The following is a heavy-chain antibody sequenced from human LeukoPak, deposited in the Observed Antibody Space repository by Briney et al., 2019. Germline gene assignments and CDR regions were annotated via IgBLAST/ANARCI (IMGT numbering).Heavy chain of an antibody. D-gene: IGHD4-17*01. CDR2: IYYSGST. J-gene: IGHJ5*02. CDR3: ARVFSHGNYAEEFDP. V-gene: IGHV4-39*07. CDR1: GGSISSSSYY. Sequence: SETLSLTCTVSGGSISSSSYYWGWIRQPPGKGLEWIGSIYYSGSTYYNPSPKSRVTISVDTSKNQFSLKLSSVTAADTAVYYCARVFSHGNYAEEFDPWGQGTLVTVSS.